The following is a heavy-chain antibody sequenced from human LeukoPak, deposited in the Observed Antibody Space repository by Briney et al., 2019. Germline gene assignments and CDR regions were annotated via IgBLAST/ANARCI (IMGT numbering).Heavy chain of an antibody. CDR3: ARDSDTLRPLY. Sequence: SETLSLTCTVSGGSISSSSYYWGWIRQPPGKGLEWIGSIYYSGSTYYNPSLKSRVTISVDTSKNQFSLKLSSVTAADTAVYYCARDSDTLRPLYWGQGTLVTVSS. D-gene: IGHD1-26*01. CDR1: GGSISSSSYY. V-gene: IGHV4-39*07. J-gene: IGHJ4*02. CDR2: IYYSGST.